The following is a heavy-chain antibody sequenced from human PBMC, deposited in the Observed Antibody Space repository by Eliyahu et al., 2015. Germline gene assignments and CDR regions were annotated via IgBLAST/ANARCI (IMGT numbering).Heavy chain of an antibody. CDR2: INPSGGST. Sequence: QVQLVQSGAEVKKPGASVKVSCKASGYTFTSYYMXWVRQXPXQGLGWMGIINPSGGSTSYAQKFQGRVTMTRDTSTSTVYMELSSLRSEDTAVYYCARDGTIVVVPAAMREFMGRPSHYYYYGMDVWGQGTTVTVSS. CDR1: GYTFTSYY. J-gene: IGHJ6*02. CDR3: ARDGTIVVVPAAMREFMGRPSHYYYYGMDV. V-gene: IGHV1-46*01. D-gene: IGHD2-2*01.